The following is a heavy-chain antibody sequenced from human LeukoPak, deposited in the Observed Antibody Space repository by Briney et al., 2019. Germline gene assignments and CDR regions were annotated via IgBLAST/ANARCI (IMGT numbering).Heavy chain of an antibody. CDR1: GGTFSSYA. CDR2: IIPIFGTA. Sequence: EASVKVSCKASGGTFSSYAISWVRQAPGQGLEWMGGIIPIFGTANYAQKFQGRVTITTDESTSTAYMELSSLRSEDTAVYYCARGIVVDWALDYWGQGTLVTVSA. J-gene: IGHJ4*02. CDR3: ARGIVVDWALDY. D-gene: IGHD3-22*01. V-gene: IGHV1-69*05.